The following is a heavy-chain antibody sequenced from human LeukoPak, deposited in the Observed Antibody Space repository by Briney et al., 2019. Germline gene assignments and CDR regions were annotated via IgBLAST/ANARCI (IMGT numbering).Heavy chain of an antibody. J-gene: IGHJ4*02. Sequence: GGSLRLSCAASGFTFSSYWMIWVRQAPGKGLEWVANIKEDGSEKRYAESVKGRFTISRDNPENTLYLQLSSLRAEDTAVYYCSRGNWGSSGGHCWGQGTLVTVSS. CDR3: SRGNWGSSGGHC. D-gene: IGHD7-27*01. CDR1: GFTFSSYW. V-gene: IGHV3-7*01. CDR2: IKEDGSEK.